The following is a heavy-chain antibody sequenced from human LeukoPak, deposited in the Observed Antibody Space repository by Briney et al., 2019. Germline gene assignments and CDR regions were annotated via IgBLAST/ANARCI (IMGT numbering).Heavy chain of an antibody. J-gene: IGHJ4*02. CDR2: IKQDGSEK. CDR3: AKDPDCTSGICYTFFDY. Sequence: GGSLRLSCAASGFTFSSYWMSWVRQAPGKGREWVANIKQDGSEKYYVDSVKGRFTISRDNAKNSLYLKMNSLRAEDTAVYYCAKDPDCTSGICYTFFDYWGQGTLVTVSS. CDR1: GFTFSSYW. V-gene: IGHV3-7*03. D-gene: IGHD2-8*01.